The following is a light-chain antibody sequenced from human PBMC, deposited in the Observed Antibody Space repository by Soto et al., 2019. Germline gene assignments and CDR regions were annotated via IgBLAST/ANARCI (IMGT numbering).Light chain of an antibody. J-gene: IGLJ3*02. CDR2: EVY. CDR3: ISFIPSTTTHWV. CDR1: YTDVGSYDR. V-gene: IGLV2-14*01. Sequence: QSALTQPASVSGSPGQSITISCTGTYTDVGSYDRVSWYQHHPGKAPKMLIFEVYNRPSGISDRFSGSKSGDTASLTISGLQAEDEADYYCISFIPSTTTHWVFGGGTKVTVL.